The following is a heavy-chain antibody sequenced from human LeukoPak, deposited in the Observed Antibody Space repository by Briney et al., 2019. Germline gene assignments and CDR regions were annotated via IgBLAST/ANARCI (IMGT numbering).Heavy chain of an antibody. V-gene: IGHV3-21*01. Sequence: GGSLRLSCAASGFTFSAYSMNWVRQAPGKGLEWVSSISSSSSYIYYADSVKGRFTISRDNAKNSLYLQMNSLRAEDTAVFYCGRDRDYYDSSGGMNAFDIWGQGTMVTVSS. D-gene: IGHD3-22*01. CDR2: ISSSSSYI. CDR1: GFTFSAYS. CDR3: GRDRDYYDSSGGMNAFDI. J-gene: IGHJ3*02.